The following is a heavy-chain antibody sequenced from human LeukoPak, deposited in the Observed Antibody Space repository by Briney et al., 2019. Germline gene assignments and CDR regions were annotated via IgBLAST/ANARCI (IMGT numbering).Heavy chain of an antibody. D-gene: IGHD3-3*01. CDR3: AKVGLDTIFGVARNYYYYMDV. J-gene: IGHJ6*03. Sequence: GGSLRLSCAASGFTFSSYAMSWVRQAPGKGLEWVSAISGSGGSTYYADSVKGRFTISRDNSKNTLYLQMNSLRAEDTAVYYCAKVGLDTIFGVARNYYYYMDVWGKGTTVTVSS. CDR1: GFTFSSYA. V-gene: IGHV3-23*01. CDR2: ISGSGGST.